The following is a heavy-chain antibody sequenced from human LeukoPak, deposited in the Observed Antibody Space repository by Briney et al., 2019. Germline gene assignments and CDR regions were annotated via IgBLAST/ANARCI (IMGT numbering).Heavy chain of an antibody. CDR3: ASLNCSGGSCYSDPTFDY. V-gene: IGHV4-34*01. Sequence: SETLSLTCAVYGGSFSGYYWSWIRQPPGKGLEWIGEINHSGSTNYNPSLKSRVTISVDTSKNQFSLKLSSVTAADTAVYYCASLNCSGGSCYSDPTFDYWGQGTLATVSS. D-gene: IGHD2-15*01. CDR1: GGSFSGYY. CDR2: INHSGST. J-gene: IGHJ4*02.